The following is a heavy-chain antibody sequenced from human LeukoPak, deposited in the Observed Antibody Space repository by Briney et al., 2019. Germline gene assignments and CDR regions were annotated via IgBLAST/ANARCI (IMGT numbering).Heavy chain of an antibody. CDR3: ARESSLYGVTRLYYYYYYMDV. Sequence: SGGSLRLSCAASGFRFNTYWMSWVRQAPGKGLEWVANIKQDGSEKYYVDSVKGRFTISRDNAKNSLYLQMNSLRAEDTAVYYCARESSLYGVTRLYYYYYYMDVWGKGTTVTVSS. V-gene: IGHV3-7*01. CDR1: GFRFNTYW. J-gene: IGHJ6*03. CDR2: IKQDGSEK. D-gene: IGHD2-2*02.